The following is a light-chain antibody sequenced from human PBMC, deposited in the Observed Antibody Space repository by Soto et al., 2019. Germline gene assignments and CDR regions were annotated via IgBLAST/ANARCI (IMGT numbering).Light chain of an antibody. Sequence: QSALTQPPSASGSPGQSVTISCTGTSSDVGRYNYVSWYRQYPGKAPKLIIYDVTKRPSGVPDRFSGSKSGNTASLTVSGLQAEDEADYYCSSYAGNNVGVLGGGTQLTVL. J-gene: IGLJ2*01. CDR2: DVT. V-gene: IGLV2-8*01. CDR1: SSDVGRYNY. CDR3: SSYAGNNVGV.